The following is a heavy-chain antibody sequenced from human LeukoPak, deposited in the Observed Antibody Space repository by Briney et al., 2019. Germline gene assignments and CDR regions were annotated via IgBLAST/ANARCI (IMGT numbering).Heavy chain of an antibody. CDR1: GGTFSSYA. V-gene: IGHV1-69*13. D-gene: IGHD3-22*01. CDR3: ARALTYYYDSSGYQAHFDY. CDR2: IIPIFGTA. Sequence: EASVKVSCTASGGTFSSYAISWVRQAPGQGLEWMGGIIPIFGTANYAQKFQGRVTITADESTSTAYMELSSLRSEDTAVYYCARALTYYYDSSGYQAHFDYWGQGTLVTVSS. J-gene: IGHJ4*02.